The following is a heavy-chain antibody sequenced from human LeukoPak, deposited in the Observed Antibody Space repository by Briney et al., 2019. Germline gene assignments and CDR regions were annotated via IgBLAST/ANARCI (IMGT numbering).Heavy chain of an antibody. D-gene: IGHD3-22*01. CDR1: GFTFSSYG. Sequence: PGGSLRLSCAASGFTFSSYGMHWVRQAPGKGLEWVAVISYDGSNKYYADSVKGRFTISRDNSKNTLYLQMNSLRAEDTAVYYCAKPPGDSSGYPDYWGQGTLVTVS. V-gene: IGHV3-30*18. J-gene: IGHJ4*02. CDR3: AKPPGDSSGYPDY. CDR2: ISYDGSNK.